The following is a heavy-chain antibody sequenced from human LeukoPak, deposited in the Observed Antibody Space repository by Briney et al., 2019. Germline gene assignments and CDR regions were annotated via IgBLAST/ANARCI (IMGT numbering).Heavy chain of an antibody. J-gene: IGHJ4*02. Sequence: PGGSLRLSCAASGFTFSNAWMSWVRQAPGKGLEWVGRIKSKTDGGTTDYAAPVKGRFTISRDDSKNTLYLQMNSLKTEDTAVYYCTTEGSGYYYHVLTEIFDYWGQGILVTVSS. CDR3: TTEGSGYYYHVLTEIFDY. V-gene: IGHV3-15*01. D-gene: IGHD3-22*01. CDR2: IKSKTDGGTT. CDR1: GFTFSNAW.